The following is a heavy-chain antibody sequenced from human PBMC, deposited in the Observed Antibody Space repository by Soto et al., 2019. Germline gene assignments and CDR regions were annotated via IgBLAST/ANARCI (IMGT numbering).Heavy chain of an antibody. Sequence: QVQLVESGGGVVQPGRSLRLSCAASGFTFSSYGMHWVRQAPGKGLEWVAVISYDGSNKYYADSVKGRFTISRDNSKNTLYLQMNSLRAEDTAVYYCAKDPFRRQSIATPKETDYYYYGMDVWGQGTTVTVSS. CDR2: ISYDGSNK. D-gene: IGHD2-15*01. CDR3: AKDPFRRQSIATPKETDYYYYGMDV. J-gene: IGHJ6*02. V-gene: IGHV3-30*18. CDR1: GFTFSSYG.